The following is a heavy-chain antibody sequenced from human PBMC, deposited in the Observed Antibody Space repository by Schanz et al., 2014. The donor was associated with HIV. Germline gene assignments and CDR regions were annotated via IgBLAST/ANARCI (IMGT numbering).Heavy chain of an antibody. Sequence: EVQLVESGGGLVKPGRSLRLSCAVSGFTITSYGMSWVRQAPGKGLEWVSTISAGVGTASYADSVKGRFTISRDNSKKMLFLQMNRLRAEDTAVYYCAIRTPMISFGAFDIWGRGTMVTVSP. CDR3: AIRTPMISFGAFDI. D-gene: IGHD3-16*01. V-gene: IGHV3-23*04. CDR1: GFTITSYG. J-gene: IGHJ3*02. CDR2: ISAGVGTA.